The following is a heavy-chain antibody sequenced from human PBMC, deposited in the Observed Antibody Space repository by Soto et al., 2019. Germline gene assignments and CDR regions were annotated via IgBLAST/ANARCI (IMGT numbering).Heavy chain of an antibody. V-gene: IGHV4-39*01. CDR1: GGSISSSSYY. Sequence: QLQLQESGPGLVKPSETLSLTCTVSGGSISSSSYYWGWIRQPPGKGLEWIGSIYYSGSTYYNPSLKSRVTISVDTSKNQFSLKLSSVTAADTAVYYCARRGSGSYYKLGYYFDYWGQGTLVTVSS. CDR2: IYYSGST. CDR3: ARRGSGSYYKLGYYFDY. J-gene: IGHJ4*02. D-gene: IGHD3-10*01.